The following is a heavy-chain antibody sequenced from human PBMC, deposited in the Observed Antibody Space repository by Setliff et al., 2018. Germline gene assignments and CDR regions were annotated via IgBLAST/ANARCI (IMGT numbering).Heavy chain of an antibody. D-gene: IGHD1-7*01. CDR2: FSSRNDYI. J-gene: IGHJ4*02. V-gene: IGHV3-21*01. Sequence: GGSLRLSCEASGFSFSNYAMNWVRQAPGKGLEWVASFSSRNDYIYHADSVKGRFTISRDNAKTSLYLQMDSLRVEDTAVFYCVAVRWNYPTVWGQGTLVTVSS. CDR3: VAVRWNYPTV. CDR1: GFSFSNYA.